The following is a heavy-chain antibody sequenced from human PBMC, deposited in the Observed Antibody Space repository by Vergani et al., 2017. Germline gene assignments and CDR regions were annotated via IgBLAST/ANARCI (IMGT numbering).Heavy chain of an antibody. Sequence: QVQLQQWGAGVVKPSGTLSLTCAVFGESFSSFYWSWIRQPPGKELEWIGEINNDGHTNYNPSLESRVTVSRNTGKNQFSLILMSGTAADTAVYYCAVRPRVNLVGGEIVTKRTFDYWSQGSLVTVSS. CDR2: INNDGHT. CDR1: GESFSSFY. D-gene: IGHD3-10*01. V-gene: IGHV4-34*02. CDR3: AVRPRVNLVGGEIVTKRTFDY. J-gene: IGHJ4*02.